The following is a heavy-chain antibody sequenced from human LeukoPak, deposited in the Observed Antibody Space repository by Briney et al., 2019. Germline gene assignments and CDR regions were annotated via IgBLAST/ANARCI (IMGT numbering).Heavy chain of an antibody. D-gene: IGHD6-19*01. CDR1: GFTFSSYS. Sequence: GGSLRLSCAASGFTFSSYSMNWVRQAPGKGLEWVSSISSSSSYIYYADSVKRRFTISRDNAKNSLYLQMNSLRAEDTAVYYCARDSPDSSGSFDYWGQGTLVTVSS. CDR2: ISSSSSYI. J-gene: IGHJ4*02. V-gene: IGHV3-21*01. CDR3: ARDSPDSSGSFDY.